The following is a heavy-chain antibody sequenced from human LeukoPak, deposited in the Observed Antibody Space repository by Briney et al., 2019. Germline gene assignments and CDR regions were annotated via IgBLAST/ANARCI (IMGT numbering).Heavy chain of an antibody. J-gene: IGHJ4*02. D-gene: IGHD3-22*01. CDR2: IYYSGTT. V-gene: IGHV4-31*03. CDR1: GGSINSGGYY. CDR3: ARGGYDTSGYSVYYFDY. Sequence: SQTLSLTCTVSGGSINSGGYYWTCIRQHPGKGLEWIGYIYYSGTTYYNPSLKSRVTISVDTSKNQFSLKLSSVTAADTAVYYCARGGYDTSGYSVYYFDYWGQGTLVTVSS.